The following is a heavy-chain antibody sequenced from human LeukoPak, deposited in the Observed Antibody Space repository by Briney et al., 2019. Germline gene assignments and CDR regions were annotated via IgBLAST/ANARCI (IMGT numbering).Heavy chain of an antibody. V-gene: IGHV3-23*01. CDR2: ISGSGGST. J-gene: IGHJ4*02. CDR1: GFTFSSYA. D-gene: IGHD5-24*01. CDR3: AKDTRDGYNPGDY. Sequence: GGSLRLSCAASGFTFSSYAMSWVRQAPGKGLEWVSAISGSGGSTYYADSVKGRFTISRDNSKNTLYLQLNSLRAKDTAVYYCAKDTRDGYNPGDYWGQGTLVTVSS.